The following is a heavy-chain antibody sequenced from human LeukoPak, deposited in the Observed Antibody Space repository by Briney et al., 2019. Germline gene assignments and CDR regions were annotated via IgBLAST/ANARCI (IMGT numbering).Heavy chain of an antibody. V-gene: IGHV4-34*01. J-gene: IGHJ3*02. D-gene: IGHD6-19*01. CDR3: ARDRYSSGWYILDAFDI. Sequence: SETLSLTCTVYDESLSVHYWGWIRQSPWKGLEWIGEINHSGTTNYNPSLKSRVTISVDTSKNQVTLKLTSVTPEDTAVYYCARDRYSSGWYILDAFDIWGQGTMVTVSS. CDR2: INHSGTT. CDR1: DESLSVHY.